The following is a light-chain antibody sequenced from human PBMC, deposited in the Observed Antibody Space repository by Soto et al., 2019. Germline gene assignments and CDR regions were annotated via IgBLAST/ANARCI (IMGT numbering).Light chain of an antibody. Sequence: EILVTQSPDTLSLAGWEGATLSWRASQSVTNSYLAWYQQKPGQAPRLLIYGASSRATGIPDRFSGSGSETDFTLTISRLEPEDFAVYYCQQYSSSPPITFGQGTRLEI. CDR1: QSVTNSY. V-gene: IGKV3-20*01. CDR3: QQYSSSPPIT. J-gene: IGKJ5*01. CDR2: GAS.